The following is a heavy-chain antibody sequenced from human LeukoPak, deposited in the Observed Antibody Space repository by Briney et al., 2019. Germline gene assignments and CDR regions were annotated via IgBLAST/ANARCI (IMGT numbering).Heavy chain of an antibody. CDR1: GFTFSSYG. CDR3: AKDRSSSGWYYFDY. V-gene: IGHV3-30*18. J-gene: IGHJ4*02. Sequence: GGSLRLSCAASGFTFSSYGMHWVRQAPGNGLEWVAVISDDGNNKYYVDALKGRFTISRDNSKNTLYLQMNSLRPEDTAVYYCAKDRSSSGWYYFDYWGEGTLVTVSS. D-gene: IGHD6-19*01. CDR2: ISDDGNNK.